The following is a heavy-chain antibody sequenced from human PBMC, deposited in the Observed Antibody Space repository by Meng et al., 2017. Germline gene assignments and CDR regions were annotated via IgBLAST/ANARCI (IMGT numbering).Heavy chain of an antibody. CDR2: INTNTGNP. V-gene: IGHV7-4-1*02. Sequence: QLQLVPSGSELKQSEASVKVSCKAPGYTFTSYGMNWVRQAPGKGLEWMGWINTNTGNPTYAQSFTGRFVFSLDTSVSTAYLQISSLEAEDTAVYFCARYNGANGFDYWGQGTLVTVSS. CDR1: GYTFTSYG. CDR3: ARYNGANGFDY. J-gene: IGHJ4*02. D-gene: IGHD4/OR15-4a*01.